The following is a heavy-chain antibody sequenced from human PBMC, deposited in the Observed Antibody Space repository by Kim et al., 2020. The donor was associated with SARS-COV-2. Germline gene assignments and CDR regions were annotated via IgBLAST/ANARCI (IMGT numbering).Heavy chain of an antibody. CDR3: ARTYYYDLTGYSSYPYY. Sequence: SVKVSCKASGGTFSSYGISWVRQAPGQGLEWMGVLIPILGTAKYAQKFQGRVTVTAAESTSTVYMELSSLRSEDTAVYYCARTYYYDLTGYSSYPYYWGQGTLVTVAS. J-gene: IGHJ4*02. V-gene: IGHV1-69*13. CDR1: GGTFSSYG. CDR2: LIPILGTA. D-gene: IGHD3-22*01.